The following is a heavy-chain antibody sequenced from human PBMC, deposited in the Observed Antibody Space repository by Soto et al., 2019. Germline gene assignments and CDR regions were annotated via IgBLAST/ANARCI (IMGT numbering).Heavy chain of an antibody. D-gene: IGHD3-9*01. CDR3: ARGYDILTGYPTGY. CDR1: GFTFSSYS. J-gene: IGHJ4*02. V-gene: IGHV3-21*01. Sequence: PGGSLRLSCAASGFTFSSYSMNWVRQAPGKGLEWVSSISSSSSYIYYADSVKGRFTISRDNAKNSLYLQMNSLRAEDTAVYYCARGYDILTGYPTGYWGQGTLVTVSS. CDR2: ISSSSSYI.